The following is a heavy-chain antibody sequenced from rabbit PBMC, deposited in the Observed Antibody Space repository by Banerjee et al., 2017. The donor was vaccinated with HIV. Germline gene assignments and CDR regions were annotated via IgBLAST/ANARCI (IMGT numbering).Heavy chain of an antibody. V-gene: IGHV1S7*01. J-gene: IGHJ4*01. Sequence: QLNETGGGLVQPGGSLTLSCKASGFDISSYHMTWVRQAPGKGLEWIGVIVAGKDSTYYASWVNGRFSISRENTQNTVYLQLNSLTAADTATYFCARNYGNYVGYGYDLWGPGTLVTVS. CDR3: ARNYGNYVGYGYDL. CDR1: GFDISSYH. D-gene: IGHD2-1*01. CDR2: IVAGKDST.